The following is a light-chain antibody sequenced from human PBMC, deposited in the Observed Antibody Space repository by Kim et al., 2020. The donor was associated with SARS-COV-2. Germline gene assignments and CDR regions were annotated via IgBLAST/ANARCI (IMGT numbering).Light chain of an antibody. J-gene: IGKJ2*01. CDR2: DTF. CDR1: ESVSGY. CDR3: QQHGSSPKT. Sequence: WSPGGKATLSCGAGESVSGYFAWYQQKPGQAPRLLISDTFSKAAGIPDRFSGSGSGTDFTLTISRLEPEDFAVYYCQQHGSSPKTFGQGTKLEI. V-gene: IGKV3-20*01.